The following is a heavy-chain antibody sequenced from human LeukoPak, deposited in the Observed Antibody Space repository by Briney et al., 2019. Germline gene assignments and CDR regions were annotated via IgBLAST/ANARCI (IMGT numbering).Heavy chain of an antibody. Sequence: ASVKVSCKASGYTFTGYYMHWVRQAPGQGLEWMGWISAYNGNTNYAQKLQGRVTMTTDTSTSTAYMELRSLRSDDTAVYYCARDMYNSGWCSGYWGQGTLVTVSS. CDR1: GYTFTGYY. CDR2: ISAYNGNT. CDR3: ARDMYNSGWCSGY. V-gene: IGHV1-18*04. D-gene: IGHD6-19*01. J-gene: IGHJ4*02.